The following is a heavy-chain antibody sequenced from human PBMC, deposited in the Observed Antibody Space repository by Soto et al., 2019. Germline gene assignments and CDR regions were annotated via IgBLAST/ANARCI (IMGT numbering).Heavy chain of an antibody. CDR1: GGSVRTGSYH. CDR2: IPNNGSP. V-gene: IGHV4-61*01. D-gene: IGHD7-27*01. J-gene: IGHJ4*02. CDR3: ARIGWGGDS. Sequence: TLSLTCSVSGGSVRTGSYHWSWIRQPPGKGLEWIGFIPNNGSPDYNPSLKSRVVVSIDRSKNQFSLKVNSVTAADTAVYFCARIGWGGDSWGQGTLVTVSS.